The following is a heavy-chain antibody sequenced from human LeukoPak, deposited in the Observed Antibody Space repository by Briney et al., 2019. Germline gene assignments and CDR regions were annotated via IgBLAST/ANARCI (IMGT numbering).Heavy chain of an antibody. CDR1: GYTFTSYG. V-gene: IGHV1-2*02. D-gene: IGHD2-15*01. Sequence: ASVKVSCKASGYTFTSYGISWVRQAPGQGLEWMGWINPNSGGTNYAQKFQGRVTMTRDTSISTAYMELSRLRSDDTAVYYCARDHDRGYCSGGSCYSFDYWGQGTLVTVSS. CDR2: INPNSGGT. CDR3: ARDHDRGYCSGGSCYSFDY. J-gene: IGHJ4*02.